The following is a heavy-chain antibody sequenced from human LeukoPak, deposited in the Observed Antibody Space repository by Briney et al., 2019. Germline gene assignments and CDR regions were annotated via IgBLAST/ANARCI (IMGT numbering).Heavy chain of an antibody. V-gene: IGHV3-9*01. J-gene: IGHJ5*02. Sequence: GGSLRLSCAASGFTFDDYAMHWVRQAPGKGLEWVSGISWNSGSIGYADSVKGRFIISRDNAKNSLYLQMNSLRAEDTALYYCAKDAYGDYSNWFDPWGQGTLVTVSS. D-gene: IGHD4-17*01. CDR3: AKDAYGDYSNWFDP. CDR1: GFTFDDYA. CDR2: ISWNSGSI.